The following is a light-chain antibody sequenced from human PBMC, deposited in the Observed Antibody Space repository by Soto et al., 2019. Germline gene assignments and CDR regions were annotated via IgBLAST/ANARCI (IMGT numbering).Light chain of an antibody. CDR1: SSDVGGNKY. CDR2: KVS. V-gene: IGLV2-14*01. Sequence: QSVLTQPASVSGSPGQSITISCTGTSSDVGGNKYVSWYQQYPGKVPKLLINKVSNRPSGVSNRFSGSKSGNTPSLTISGLLAEDEPDYFCTSSTSDSLYVFGTGTKVTVL. J-gene: IGLJ1*01. CDR3: TSSTSDSLYV.